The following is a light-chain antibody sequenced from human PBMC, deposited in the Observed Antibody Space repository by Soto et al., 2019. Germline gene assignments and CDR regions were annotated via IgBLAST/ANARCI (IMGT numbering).Light chain of an antibody. CDR3: QHYGDAPPRIT. CDR2: GAS. CDR1: QSVSSNY. Sequence: SPGERATLSCRASQSVSSNYLAWYQQRPGQAPGLLIYGASSRATGIPDRFSGSGSGTDFTLTISRLEPEDFAVYYCQHYGDAPPRITFGQGTRLEIK. J-gene: IGKJ5*01. V-gene: IGKV3-20*01.